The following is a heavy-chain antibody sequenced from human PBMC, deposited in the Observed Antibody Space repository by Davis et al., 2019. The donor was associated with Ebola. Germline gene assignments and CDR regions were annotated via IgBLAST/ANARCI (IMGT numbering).Heavy chain of an antibody. CDR1: GFTFSSYE. J-gene: IGHJ6*02. V-gene: IGHV3-21*05. D-gene: IGHD6-6*01. Sequence: GGSLRLSCAASGFTFSSYEMNWVRQAPGKGLEWVSYISSSSSYIYYADSVKGRFTISRDNAKNSLYLQMNSLRAEDTAVYYCARGSIAARPGYYYGMDVWGQGTTVTVSS. CDR2: ISSSSSYI. CDR3: ARGSIAARPGYYYGMDV.